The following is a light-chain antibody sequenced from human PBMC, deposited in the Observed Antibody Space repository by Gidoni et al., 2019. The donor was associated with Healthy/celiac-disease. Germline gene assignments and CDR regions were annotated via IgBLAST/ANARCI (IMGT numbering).Light chain of an antibody. J-gene: IGKJ2*01. CDR1: QRVSSSY. CDR3: QQYGSSPPYT. V-gene: IGKV3-20*01. Sequence: ELVLTQPPGTLSLSPGERATLSCRASQRVSSSYLAWYQQKPGQAPRLLIYGASSRATGIPDRFSGSGSGTDFTLTISRLEPEDFAVYYCQQYGSSPPYTFGQGTKLEIK. CDR2: GAS.